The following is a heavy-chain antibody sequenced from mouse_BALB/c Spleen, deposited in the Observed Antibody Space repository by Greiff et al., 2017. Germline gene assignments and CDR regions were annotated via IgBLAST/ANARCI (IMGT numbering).Heavy chain of an antibody. J-gene: IGHJ2*01. CDR2: ISCYNGAT. V-gene: IGHV1S34*01. CDR3: ARSYGNYYFDY. CDR1: GYSFTGYY. Sequence: LVKTGASVKKSCKASGYSFTGYYMHWVKQSHGKSLEWIGYISCYNGATSYNQKFKGKATFTVDTSSSTAYMQFNSLTSEDSAVYYCARSYGNYYFDYWGQGTTLTVSS. D-gene: IGHD2-10*02.